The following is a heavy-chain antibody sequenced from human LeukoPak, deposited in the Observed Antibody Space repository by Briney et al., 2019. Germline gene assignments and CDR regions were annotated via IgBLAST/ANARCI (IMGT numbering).Heavy chain of an antibody. CDR2: IKYDGSEI. J-gene: IGHJ3*01. Sequence: LSGGSLRLSCAASGFMFSSYWMTWVRQAPGKGLEWVANIKYDGSEIYYVDPVKGRFTISRDNAKNSLYLQMNSLRGEDTAVYHCARDWSPWIAVPGIGTFDVWGQGTTVIVSS. CDR3: ARDWSPWIAVPGIGTFDV. V-gene: IGHV3-7*01. D-gene: IGHD6-19*01. CDR1: GFMFSSYW.